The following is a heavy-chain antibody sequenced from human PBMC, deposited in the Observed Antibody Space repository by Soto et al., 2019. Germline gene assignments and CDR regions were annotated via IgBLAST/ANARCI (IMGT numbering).Heavy chain of an antibody. CDR1: GYTFTSYG. Sequence: QVQLVQSGAEVKKPGASVKVSCKASGYTFTSYGISWVRQAPGQGLEWMGWISAYNGNTNYAQKLQGRVTMTTDTSTRTASMKLRRLRSDDTAVYYCARVGYCGGDLCIHYFDYWGQGTLVTVSS. J-gene: IGHJ4*02. CDR3: ARVGYCGGDLCIHYFDY. D-gene: IGHD2-21*02. CDR2: ISAYNGNT. V-gene: IGHV1-18*01.